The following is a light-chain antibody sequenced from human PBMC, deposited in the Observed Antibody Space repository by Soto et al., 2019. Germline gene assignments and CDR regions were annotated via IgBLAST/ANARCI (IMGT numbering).Light chain of an antibody. CDR3: SSYAGSNIVV. J-gene: IGLJ2*01. CDR1: SSDVGGYNY. CDR2: EVS. V-gene: IGLV2-8*01. Sequence: QSALTQPPSASGSPGQSVTISCTGTSSDVGGYNYVSWYQQHPGKAPKLMIYEVSKRPSGVPDRFSGSKSGNTASLTVSGLRVEEGGVYYCSSYAGSNIVVFGGGPK.